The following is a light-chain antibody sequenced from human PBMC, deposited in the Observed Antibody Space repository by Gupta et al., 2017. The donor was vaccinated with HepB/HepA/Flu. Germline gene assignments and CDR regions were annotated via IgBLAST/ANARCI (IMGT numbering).Light chain of an antibody. CDR3: QSYDSSLSGSVV. CDR1: CSNIGAGYD. V-gene: IGLV1-40*01. J-gene: IGLJ2*01. Sequence: APRHGLPISGTGSCSNIGAGYDVHWYQQLPGTAPKLLIYGNSNRPSGVPDRFSGSKSGTSASLAITGLQAEDEADYYCQSYDSSLSGSVVFGGGTKLTVL. CDR2: GNS.